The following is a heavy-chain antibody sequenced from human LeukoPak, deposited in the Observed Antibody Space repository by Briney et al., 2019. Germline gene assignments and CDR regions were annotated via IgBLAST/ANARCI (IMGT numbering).Heavy chain of an antibody. CDR3: ARPRFDSWELPPEGFDP. Sequence: SVKVSCKASGGTFSSYAISWVRQAPGQGLEWMGRIIPILGIANYAQKFQGRVTITADKSTSTAYMELSSLRSEDTAVYYCARPRFDSWELPPEGFDPWGQGTLVTVSS. CDR1: GGTFSSYA. D-gene: IGHD1-26*01. J-gene: IGHJ5*02. V-gene: IGHV1-69*04. CDR2: IIPILGIA.